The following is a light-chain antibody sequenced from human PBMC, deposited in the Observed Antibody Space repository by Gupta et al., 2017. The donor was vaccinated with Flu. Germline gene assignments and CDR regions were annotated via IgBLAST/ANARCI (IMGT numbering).Light chain of an antibody. J-gene: IGLJ3*02. V-gene: IGLV8-61*01. CDR3: ALYLGGGISM. CDR1: SGSVSPDNH. Sequence: VVTQEPSLSVSPGGTVTLTCALSSGSVSPDNHPTWYQQIPGQTPRTLFFATDSRSSGVPARFSAAIRGARAALTITGAQGDDESDYYCALYLGGGISMFGGGTKLTVL. CDR2: ATD.